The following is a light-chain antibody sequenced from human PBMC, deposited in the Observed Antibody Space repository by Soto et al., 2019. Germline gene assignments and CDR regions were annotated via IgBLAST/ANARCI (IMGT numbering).Light chain of an antibody. V-gene: IGLV1-44*01. J-gene: IGLJ1*01. Sequence: QSVLTQPPSASGTPGQRVTISCSGSSSNIGANSVNWYQQLPGTAPRLLIYGNSHRPSGVPDRFSGSKSGNSASLTISGLQAEDEADYYCTSYTTSNTPYVFGSGTKVTVL. CDR1: SSNIGANS. CDR3: TSYTTSNTPYV. CDR2: GNS.